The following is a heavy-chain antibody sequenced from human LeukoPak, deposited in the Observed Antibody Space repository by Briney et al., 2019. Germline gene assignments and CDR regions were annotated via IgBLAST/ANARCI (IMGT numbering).Heavy chain of an antibody. CDR2: IYTSGST. V-gene: IGHV4-4*07. CDR1: GGSISSYY. D-gene: IGHD3-22*01. Sequence: SEILSLTCTVSGGSISSYYWSWIRQPAGKGLEWIGRIYTSGSTNYNPSLKSRVTMSVDTSKNQFSLKLSSVTAADTAVYYCARGARLYYYDSSGYYYSYYFDYWGQGTLVTVSS. J-gene: IGHJ4*02. CDR3: ARGARLYYYDSSGYYYSYYFDY.